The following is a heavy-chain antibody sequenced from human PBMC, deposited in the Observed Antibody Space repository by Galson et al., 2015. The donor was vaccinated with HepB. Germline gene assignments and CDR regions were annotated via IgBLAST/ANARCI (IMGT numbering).Heavy chain of an antibody. J-gene: IGHJ4*02. CDR2: INHSGST. D-gene: IGHD6-13*01. V-gene: IGHV4-34*01. CDR1: GGSFSGYY. CDR3: ARTIAAAGRRWNY. Sequence: SETLSLTCAVYGGSFSGYYWSWIRQPPGKGLEWIGEINHSGSTNYNPSLKSRVTISVDTSKNQFSLKLSSVTAADTAVYYCARTIAAAGRRWNYWGQGTLVTVSS.